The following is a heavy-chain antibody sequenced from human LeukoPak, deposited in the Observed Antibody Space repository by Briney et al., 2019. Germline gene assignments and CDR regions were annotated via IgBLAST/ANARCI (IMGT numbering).Heavy chain of an antibody. V-gene: IGHV3-23*01. CDR3: AKGSHSSSSGISIFDY. J-gene: IGHJ4*02. D-gene: IGHD6-6*01. Sequence: PGGSLRLSCAASGLTFGSYAMGWVRQAPGKGLEWVSAISRDSVTSYHADSVKGRFTISRDNSKSTLYLQMNSLRVEDTAVYYCAKGSHSSSSGISIFDYWGQGTLVTVSS. CDR1: GLTFGSYA. CDR2: ISRDSVTS.